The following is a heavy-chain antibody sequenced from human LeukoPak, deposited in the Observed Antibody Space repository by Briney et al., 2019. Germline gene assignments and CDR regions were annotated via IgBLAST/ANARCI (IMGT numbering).Heavy chain of an antibody. CDR1: GFTFGDYA. V-gene: IGHV3-49*03. CDR2: IRSKACGGTT. D-gene: IGHD3-22*01. CDR3: TRDYYDSSGYYYEPGGY. J-gene: IGHJ4*02. Sequence: GGSLRLSCTASGFTFGDYAMTWFRQAPGKGLEWVGFIRSKACGGTTEYAASVKGRFTISRDDSKSIAYLQMNSLKTEDTAVYYCTRDYYDSSGYYYEPGGYWGQGTLVTVSS.